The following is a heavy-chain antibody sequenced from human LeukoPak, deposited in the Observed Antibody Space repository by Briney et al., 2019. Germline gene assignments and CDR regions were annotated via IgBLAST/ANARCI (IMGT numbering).Heavy chain of an antibody. CDR2: IKTDGSST. D-gene: IGHD5/OR15-5a*01. CDR1: GFTFSSYW. J-gene: IGHJ3*02. Sequence: GGSLRLSCAASGFTFSSYWMHWVRQAPGKGLVWVSRIKTDGSSTDYADSVKGRFTISRDNAKNTVYLQMNSLRAEDTAVYYCARGVSGTGPDIWGLGTMVTVSS. V-gene: IGHV3-74*01. CDR3: ARGVSGTGPDI.